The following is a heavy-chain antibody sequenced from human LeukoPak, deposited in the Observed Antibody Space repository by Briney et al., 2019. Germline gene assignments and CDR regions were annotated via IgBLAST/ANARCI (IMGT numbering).Heavy chain of an antibody. V-gene: IGHV3-15*01. Sequence: GGSLRLSCAASGFTFSNAWMSWVRQAPGKGLEWVGRIKRKSNGGTIDYAAPVKGRFTISRDDSKNTLYLQMNSLKTEDTAIYYCATGVAVAGLVPFDYWGQGTLVTVFS. CDR3: ATGVAVAGLVPFDY. D-gene: IGHD6-19*01. J-gene: IGHJ4*02. CDR1: GFTFSNAW. CDR2: IKRKSNGGTI.